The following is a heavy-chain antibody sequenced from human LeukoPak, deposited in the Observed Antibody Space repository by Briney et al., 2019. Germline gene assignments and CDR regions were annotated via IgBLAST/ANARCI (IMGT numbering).Heavy chain of an antibody. Sequence: TSETLSLTCTVSGGSINTYYWSWIRKPPGKGLEWIGYIYYSGSTNYSPSLKSRVTISVDTSKNQFSLKLSSVTAADTAVYYCARLRVRYTTSSWWFDPWGQGILVTVSS. J-gene: IGHJ5*02. CDR1: GGSINTYY. D-gene: IGHD6-6*01. CDR3: ARLRVRYTTSSWWFDP. CDR2: IYYSGST. V-gene: IGHV4-59*08.